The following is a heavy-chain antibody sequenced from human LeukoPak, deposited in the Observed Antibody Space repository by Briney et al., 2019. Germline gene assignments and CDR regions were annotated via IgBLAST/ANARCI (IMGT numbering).Heavy chain of an antibody. V-gene: IGHV3-23*01. J-gene: IGHJ4*02. D-gene: IGHD4-17*01. CDR3: ARRGESTNYGDYRFDS. Sequence: GGSLRLSCTVSGFTFSSYARSWVRQAPGKGLEWVSAISSTGGNTYHADSVKGRFTISRDNSKNTLYLQMNSLRVEDTAVYYCARRGESTNYGDYRFDSWGQGTLVIVSS. CDR2: ISSTGGNT. CDR1: GFTFSSYA.